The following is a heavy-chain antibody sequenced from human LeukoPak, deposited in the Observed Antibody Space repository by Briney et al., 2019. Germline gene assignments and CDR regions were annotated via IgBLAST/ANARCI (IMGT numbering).Heavy chain of an antibody. D-gene: IGHD6-19*01. CDR1: GGSISSYY. CDR2: IYYSGST. J-gene: IGHJ4*02. Sequence: KASETLSLTCTVSGGSISSYYWSWIRQPPGKGLEWIEYIYYSGSTNYNPSLKSRVTISVDTSKNQFSLKLSSVTAADTAVYYCARVTYSSGWYVDYWGQGTLVTVSS. V-gene: IGHV4-59*01. CDR3: ARVTYSSGWYVDY.